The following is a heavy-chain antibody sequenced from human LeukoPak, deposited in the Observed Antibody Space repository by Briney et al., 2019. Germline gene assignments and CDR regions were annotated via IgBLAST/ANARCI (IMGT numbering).Heavy chain of an antibody. Sequence: ASVKVSCKASGYTFTSYGISWVRQAPGQGLEWMGWISAYNGNTNYAQKFQGRVTITADKSTSTAYMELSSLRSEDTAVYYCATGGPPYDYWGQGTLVTVSS. CDR2: ISAYNGNT. CDR1: GYTFTSYG. J-gene: IGHJ4*02. CDR3: ATGGPPYDY. D-gene: IGHD3-16*01. V-gene: IGHV1-18*01.